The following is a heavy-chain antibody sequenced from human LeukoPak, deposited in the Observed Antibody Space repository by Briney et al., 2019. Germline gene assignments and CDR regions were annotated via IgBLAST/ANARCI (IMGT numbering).Heavy chain of an antibody. Sequence: GGTLRLSCAASGFTFSSYWMHWVRQAPGKGLVWVSRINSDGSSTSYADSVKGRFTISRDNAKNTLYLQMNSLRAEDTAVYYCARDGIVGATIDYWGQGTLVTVSS. CDR1: GFTFSSYW. CDR2: INSDGSST. D-gene: IGHD1-26*01. J-gene: IGHJ4*02. CDR3: ARDGIVGATIDY. V-gene: IGHV3-74*01.